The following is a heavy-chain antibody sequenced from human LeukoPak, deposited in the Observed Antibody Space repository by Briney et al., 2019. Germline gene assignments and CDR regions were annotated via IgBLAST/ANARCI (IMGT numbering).Heavy chain of an antibody. J-gene: IGHJ4*02. V-gene: IGHV3-66*01. Sequence: GGSLRLSCAASGFTVSSSNYMNWVRQAPGKGLEWVSGIYTGGTTYYTDSVKGRFTISRDNPNNTLYLQMHSLRAEDTAVYYCAREISRFGIWGQGTLFTVSS. D-gene: IGHD3-16*01. CDR2: IYTGGTT. CDR3: AREISRFGI. CDR1: GFTVSSSNY.